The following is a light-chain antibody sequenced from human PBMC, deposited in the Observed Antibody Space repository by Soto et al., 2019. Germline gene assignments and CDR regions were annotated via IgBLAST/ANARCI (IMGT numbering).Light chain of an antibody. V-gene: IGLV2-14*01. CDR1: STDVGAYNY. CDR2: EVS. Sequence: QPVLTQPASVSGSPGQSITISCTGSSTDVGAYNYVSWYQQYPGQAPNLLIYEVSRRPSGFSHRFSGCKSVKTDSLTISGLQAEEEAHYYCIAYTTMPTYVFGTGTKVTV. J-gene: IGLJ1*01. CDR3: IAYTTMPTYV.